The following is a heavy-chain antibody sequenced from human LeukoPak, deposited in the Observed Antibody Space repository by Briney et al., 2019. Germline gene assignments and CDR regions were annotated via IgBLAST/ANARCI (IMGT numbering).Heavy chain of an antibody. CDR2: ISGSGGST. CDR3: AKPPITIFGVVTAIDY. J-gene: IGHJ4*02. CDR1: GFTFSSYA. Sequence: GGSLRLSCAASGFTFSSYAMSWVRQAPGKGLEWVSAISGSGGSTYYADSVKGRFTISRDNSKNTLYLQMNSLRAEDTAVYYCAKPPITIFGVVTAIDYWGQGTLVTVSS. D-gene: IGHD3-3*01. V-gene: IGHV3-23*01.